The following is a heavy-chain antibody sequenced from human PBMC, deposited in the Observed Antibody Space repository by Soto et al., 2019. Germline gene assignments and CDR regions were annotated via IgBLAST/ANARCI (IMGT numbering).Heavy chain of an antibody. D-gene: IGHD3-3*01. CDR2: ISDSGGTV. CDR1: GFTCSYYG. Sequence: GWLRLPYAASGFTCSYYGMNWVRQAPGQGLEWVSYISDSGGTVYYADSVKGRFTVSRDNAQNSVYLQMNSLRTEDTAVYYCARDLLHYDFWSGYSAYFYYGMDVWGPGTTVTVSS. CDR3: ARDLLHYDFWSGYSAYFYYGMDV. V-gene: IGHV3-48*03. J-gene: IGHJ6*02.